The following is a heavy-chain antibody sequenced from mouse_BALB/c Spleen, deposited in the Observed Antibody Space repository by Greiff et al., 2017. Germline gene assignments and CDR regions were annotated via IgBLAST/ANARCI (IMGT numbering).Heavy chain of an antibody. CDR1: GFTFSSYG. V-gene: IGHV5-6*01. D-gene: IGHD2-1*01. CDR2: ISSGGSYT. Sequence: EVQLVESGGDLVKPGGSLKLSCAASGFTFSSYGMSWVRQTPDKRLEWVATISSGGSYTYYPDSVKGRFTISRDNAKNTLYLQMSSLKSEDTAMYYCARDGGNYRNYAMDYWGQGTSVTVSS. J-gene: IGHJ4*01. CDR3: ARDGGNYRNYAMDY.